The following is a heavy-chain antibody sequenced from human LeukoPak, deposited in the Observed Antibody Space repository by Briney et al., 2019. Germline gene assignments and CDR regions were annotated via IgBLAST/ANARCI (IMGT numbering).Heavy chain of an antibody. D-gene: IGHD2-2*01. J-gene: IGHJ4*02. V-gene: IGHV3-7*01. CDR1: GFKFNTYW. CDR2: INQDGSGT. CDR3: ATDAPYCTTTSCYGGHEY. Sequence: PGGSLRLSCAASGFKFNTYWMSWVRQAPGKGLEWVANINQDGSGTYYVDSMKGRFTISRDNAKNSVYLQVDSLRAEDTATYYCATDAPYCTTTSCYGGHEYWGQGTLVTVSS.